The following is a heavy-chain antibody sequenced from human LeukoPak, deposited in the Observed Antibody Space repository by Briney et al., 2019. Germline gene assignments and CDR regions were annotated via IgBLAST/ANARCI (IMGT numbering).Heavy chain of an antibody. CDR1: GGTFTSYA. V-gene: IGHV1-69*05. D-gene: IGHD4-17*01. J-gene: IGHJ4*02. Sequence: SVKLSCKASGGTFTSYAISWVRQAPGQGLEWMGGIIPIFGTANHAQKFQGRVTITTDESTSTAYMELSSLRSEDAAVYYCARDLWASPDYGDYSDYWGQGTLVTVSS. CDR3: ARDLWASPDYGDYSDY. CDR2: IIPIFGTA.